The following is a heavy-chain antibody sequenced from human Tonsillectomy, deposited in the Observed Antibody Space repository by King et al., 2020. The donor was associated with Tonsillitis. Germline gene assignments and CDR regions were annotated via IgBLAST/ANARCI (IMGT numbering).Heavy chain of an antibody. J-gene: IGHJ5*02. V-gene: IGHV3-74*01. Sequence: VQLVESGGALVQPGGSLRLSCVAAGFPFSSYWMHWVRQAPGKGLVWVSRINWDGSITSYADSVRGRFTISRDNAKNTRSLQMNSLRAEDTAVYNCAREDGDYGYNWFDPWGQGTLVTVSS. CDR1: GFPFSSYW. CDR2: INWDGSIT. CDR3: AREDGDYGYNWFDP. D-gene: IGHD4-17*01.